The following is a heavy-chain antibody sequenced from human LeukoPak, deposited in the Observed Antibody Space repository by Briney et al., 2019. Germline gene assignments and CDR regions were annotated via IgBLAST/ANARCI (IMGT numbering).Heavy chain of an antibody. J-gene: IGHJ3*02. CDR3: ASVWGPKSKYAFDI. V-gene: IGHV1-69*13. CDR2: IIPIFGTA. Sequence: SVKVSCKASGGTFSSYAISWVRQAPGQGLEWMGGIIPIFGTANYAQKFQGRVTITADESTSTAYMELSSLRSEDTAVYHCASVWGPKSKYAFDIWGQGTMVTVSS. D-gene: IGHD7-27*01. CDR1: GGTFSSYA.